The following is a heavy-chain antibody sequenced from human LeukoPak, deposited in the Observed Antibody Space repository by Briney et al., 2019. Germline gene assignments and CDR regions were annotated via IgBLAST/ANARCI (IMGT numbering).Heavy chain of an antibody. V-gene: IGHV3-53*01. CDR2: IYSGGST. CDR3: ARVTRNDAFDI. Sequence: GGSLRLSCAASGFTVSSNYMSWVRQAPGKGLEWVSVIYSGGSTYYADSVKGRFTISRDNSKNTLYLQMNSLRAEDTAVYYCARVTRNDAFDIWGQGTMVTVSS. D-gene: IGHD1-1*01. CDR1: GFTVSSNY. J-gene: IGHJ3*02.